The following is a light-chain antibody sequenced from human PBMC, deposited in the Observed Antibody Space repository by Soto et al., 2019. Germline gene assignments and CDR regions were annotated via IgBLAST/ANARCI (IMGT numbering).Light chain of an antibody. CDR3: CSYAGSYTWV. CDR2: DVS. V-gene: IGLV2-11*01. CDR1: SSDVGGYNY. Sequence: QSARTQPRSVSGSPGQSVTISCTGTSSDVGGYNYFSWYQQHPGKAPKLMIYDVSKRPSGVPDRFSGSKSGNTASLTISGLQAEDEADYYCCSYAGSYTWVFGGGTKLTVL. J-gene: IGLJ3*02.